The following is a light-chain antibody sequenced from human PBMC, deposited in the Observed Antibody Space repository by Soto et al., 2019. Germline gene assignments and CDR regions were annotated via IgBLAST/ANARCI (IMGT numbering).Light chain of an antibody. J-gene: IGLJ1*01. Sequence: QSVLTQSPSESASLGAWVKLSCTLSSGHSNFAIAWHQQQPEKGPRYLMKLNTDGSHSKGDGIPDRFSGSSSGAERYLTISSLQSEDEADYYCQTWGTGILVFGTGTKLTVL. CDR3: QTWGTGILV. CDR2: LNTDGSH. CDR1: SGHSNFA. V-gene: IGLV4-69*01.